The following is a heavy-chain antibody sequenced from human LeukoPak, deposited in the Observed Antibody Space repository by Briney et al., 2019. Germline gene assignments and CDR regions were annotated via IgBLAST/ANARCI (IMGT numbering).Heavy chain of an antibody. D-gene: IGHD1-14*01. Sequence: SSETLSLTCTVSGYSISNGYYWVWIRQPPGKGLEWIGSLYHSDSVYYNTALKSRVSMSVDTSKNQFSLKLSFVTAADTAVHYCARHHDSYYYYYIDVWGSGTTVTVSS. V-gene: IGHV4-38-2*02. CDR2: LYHSDSV. J-gene: IGHJ6*03. CDR3: ARHHDSYYYYYIDV. CDR1: GYSISNGYY.